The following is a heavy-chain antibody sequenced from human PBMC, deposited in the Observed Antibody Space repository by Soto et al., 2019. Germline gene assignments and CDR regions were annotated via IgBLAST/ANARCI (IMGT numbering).Heavy chain of an antibody. D-gene: IGHD6-13*01. CDR1: GGSISSYY. Sequence: QVQLQESGPGLVKPSETLSLTCTVSGGSISSYYWRWIRQPPGKGLEWFGYIYYSGSTNYNPCLKSRVTISVDTSKHQFSLKLSSVTAADTAVYYCARSMGTWQLGRFDPLGQGTLGTVSS. CDR3: ARSMGTWQLGRFDP. V-gene: IGHV4-59*08. CDR2: IYYSGST. J-gene: IGHJ5*02.